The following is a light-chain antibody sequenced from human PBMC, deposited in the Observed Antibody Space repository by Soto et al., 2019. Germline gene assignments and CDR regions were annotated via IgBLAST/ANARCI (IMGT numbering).Light chain of an antibody. CDR1: QSLLFSNGYNY. J-gene: IGKJ3*01. Sequence: DLVMTQSPLSLPVTPGEPASISCRSSQSLLFSNGYNYLDWYLQKPGQSPQLLIALGSNRAPGVPDSFRGSGSGTNFTLKISRVEAEDVGVYYCMQGVQTPFTFGPGTKVDIK. CDR2: LGS. CDR3: MQGVQTPFT. V-gene: IGKV2-28*01.